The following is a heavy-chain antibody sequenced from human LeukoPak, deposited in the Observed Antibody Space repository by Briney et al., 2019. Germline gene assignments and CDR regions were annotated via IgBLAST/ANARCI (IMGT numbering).Heavy chain of an antibody. V-gene: IGHV1-69*04. D-gene: IGHD2-2*01. CDR3: AREWCSSTSCYFGYYYYGMDV. CDR2: IIPILGIA. J-gene: IGHJ6*02. Sequence: GSSVKVSCKASGGTFSSYAISWVRQAPGQGLEWMGRIIPILGIANYAQKFQGRVTITADKSTSTAYMELRSLRSDDTAVYYCAREWCSSTSCYFGYYYYGMDVWGQGTTVTVSS. CDR1: GGTFSSYA.